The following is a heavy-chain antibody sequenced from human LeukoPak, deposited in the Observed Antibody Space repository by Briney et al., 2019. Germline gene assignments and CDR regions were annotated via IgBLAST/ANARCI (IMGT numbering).Heavy chain of an antibody. CDR2: INPSGGST. CDR3: AREGPGGAGGGYGGDWFDP. Sequence: GASVKVSCMASGYTFTSYYMHWVRQAPGQGLEWMGIINPSGGSTSYAQKFQGRVTMTRDTSTSTVYMELSSLRSEDTAVYYCAREGPGGAGGGYGGDWFDPWGQGTLVTVSS. V-gene: IGHV1-46*01. D-gene: IGHD2-8*02. J-gene: IGHJ5*02. CDR1: GYTFTSYY.